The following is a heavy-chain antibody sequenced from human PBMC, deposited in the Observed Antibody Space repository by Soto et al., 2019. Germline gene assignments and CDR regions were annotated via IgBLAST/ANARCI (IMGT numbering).Heavy chain of an antibody. Sequence: VRLIESGGGLVQPGGSLRLSCAASGFTFSTYAISWVRQAPGKGLEWVSGISHSSGRTHYVESVKGRFTISRDNSKNTVHLQMNTLRAEDTAVYYCAKDPIIRFLEGQNYEWGQGTLVTVSS. V-gene: IGHV3-23*01. D-gene: IGHD3-3*01. CDR3: AKDPIIRFLEGQNYE. CDR2: ISHSSGRT. CDR1: GFTFSTYA. J-gene: IGHJ4*02.